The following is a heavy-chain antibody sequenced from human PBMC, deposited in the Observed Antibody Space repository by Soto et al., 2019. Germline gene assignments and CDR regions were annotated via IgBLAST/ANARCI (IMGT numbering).Heavy chain of an antibody. J-gene: IGHJ4*02. CDR2: ISGSGGST. CDR1: GFTFSSYA. Sequence: GGSLRLSCAASGFTFSSYAMSWVRQAPGKGLEWVSGISGSGGSTYYADSVKGRFSISRDNSKNTLYLQMNSLRAEDTAVYYCAKDRTYDSSGSFDYWGQGTLVTVSS. D-gene: IGHD3-22*01. V-gene: IGHV3-23*01. CDR3: AKDRTYDSSGSFDY.